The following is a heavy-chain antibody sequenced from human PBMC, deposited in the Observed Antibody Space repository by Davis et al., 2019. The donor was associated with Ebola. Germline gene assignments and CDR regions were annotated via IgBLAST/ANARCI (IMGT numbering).Heavy chain of an antibody. V-gene: IGHV3-23*01. CDR1: GFTFSSYE. CDR2: IIGSGGST. J-gene: IGHJ6*02. Sequence: GGSLRLSCAASGFTFSSYEMNWVRQAPGKGLEWVSTIIGSGGSTYYADSVKGRFTISRDNSKNTLYLQVNSLRAEDTALYYCARLACTSSSCYTGNYYYYYGVDVWGQGTTVTVSS. D-gene: IGHD2-2*02. CDR3: ARLACTSSSCYTGNYYYYYGVDV.